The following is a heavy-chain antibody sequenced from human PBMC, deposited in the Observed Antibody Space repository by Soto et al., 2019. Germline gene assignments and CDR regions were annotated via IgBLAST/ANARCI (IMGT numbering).Heavy chain of an antibody. Sequence: KPSETLSLTCAVYGGSFSGYYWSWIRQPPGKGLEWIGEINHSGSTNYNPSLKSRVTISVDTSKNQFSLKLSSVTAADAAVYYCARGSSFYGSGSYFSYWGQGTLVTVS. CDR2: INHSGST. CDR3: ARGSSFYGSGSYFSY. CDR1: GGSFSGYY. J-gene: IGHJ4*02. D-gene: IGHD3-10*01. V-gene: IGHV4-34*01.